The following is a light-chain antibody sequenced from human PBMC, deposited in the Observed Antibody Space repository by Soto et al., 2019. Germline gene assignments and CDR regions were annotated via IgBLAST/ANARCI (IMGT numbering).Light chain of an antibody. CDR2: SNN. CDR3: AAWDDGRNGVV. V-gene: IGLV1-44*01. CDR1: SSNIGSNT. Sequence: QSVLTQPPSASGTPGQRVTISCSGSSSNIGSNTVNWYQQLPGTAPKLLIYSNNQRPSGVPDRFSGSKSGTSASLAISGLQAGDEVDYCCAAWDDGRNGVVFGGGTKLTVL. J-gene: IGLJ2*01.